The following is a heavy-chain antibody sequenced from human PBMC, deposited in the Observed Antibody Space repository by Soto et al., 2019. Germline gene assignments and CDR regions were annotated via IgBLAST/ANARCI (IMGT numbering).Heavy chain of an antibody. CDR2: ISSSSSYT. J-gene: IGHJ4*02. Sequence: LRLSCAASGFTFSDYYMSWIRQAPGKGLEWVSYISSSSSYTNYADSVKGRFTISRDNAKNSLYLQMNSLRAEDTAVYYCARDLPAYYDFWSGYYTNAGSTAFDYWGQGTLVTVYS. CDR3: ARDLPAYYDFWSGYYTNAGSTAFDY. D-gene: IGHD3-3*01. CDR1: GFTFSDYY. V-gene: IGHV3-11*06.